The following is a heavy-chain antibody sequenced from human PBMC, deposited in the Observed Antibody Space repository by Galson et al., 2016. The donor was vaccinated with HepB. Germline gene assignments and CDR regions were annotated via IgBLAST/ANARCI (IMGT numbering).Heavy chain of an antibody. Sequence: SVKVSCKASGYTFTSYAINWVRQAPGQGLEWMGWVNTYNGNTNYAQRFQGRVTMTTDTSTSTAYMELRSLRSDDTAVYYCARVIRENGVITGFDLWGRGTLVTVSA. CDR2: VNTYNGNT. V-gene: IGHV1-18*01. CDR1: GYTFTSYA. CDR3: ARVIRENGVITGFDL. J-gene: IGHJ2*01. D-gene: IGHD3-22*01.